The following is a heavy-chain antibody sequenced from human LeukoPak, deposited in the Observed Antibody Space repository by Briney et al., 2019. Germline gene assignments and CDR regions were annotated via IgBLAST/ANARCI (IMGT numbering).Heavy chain of an antibody. J-gene: IGHJ1*01. CDR2: IWNDGNIK. Sequence: PGGSLRLSCAASGFTFSRFGMHWVRQAPGKGLEWVAVIWNDGNIKYYADSVKGRFTISRDNSKNMLFLQMNSLGPEDTAVYYCARGGAAAGTLWGRSVFGLYFQHWGQGTLVTVSS. V-gene: IGHV3-33*08. CDR1: GFTFSRFG. CDR3: ARGGAAAGTLWGRSVFGLYFQH. D-gene: IGHD6-13*01.